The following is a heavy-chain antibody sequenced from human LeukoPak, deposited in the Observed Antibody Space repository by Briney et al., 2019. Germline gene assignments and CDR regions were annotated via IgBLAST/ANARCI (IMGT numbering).Heavy chain of an antibody. Sequence: ASETLSLTCTVSGGSISSYYWSWIRQPPGKGLEWIGEINHSGSTNYNPSLKSRVTISVDTSKNQSSLKLSSVTAADTAVYYCARWGPPNFDYWGQGTLVTVSS. CDR3: ARWGPPNFDY. J-gene: IGHJ4*02. CDR1: GGSISSYY. V-gene: IGHV4-34*01. CDR2: INHSGST. D-gene: IGHD3-16*01.